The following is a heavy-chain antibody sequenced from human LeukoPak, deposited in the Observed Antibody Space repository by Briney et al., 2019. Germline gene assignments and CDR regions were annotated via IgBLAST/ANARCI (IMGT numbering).Heavy chain of an antibody. Sequence: KPSETLSLTCTVFGSSINSVYSWGWIRQPPGKGLEWIGSIYHNGNTYYNSSLKSRVTISVHTSENQFSLKLSSVTAADTAAYYCASYKTYYDSSGNPFDYWGQGTLVTVSS. CDR2: IYHNGNT. J-gene: IGHJ4*02. D-gene: IGHD3-22*01. CDR1: GSSINSVYS. V-gene: IGHV4-38-2*02. CDR3: ASYKTYYDSSGNPFDY.